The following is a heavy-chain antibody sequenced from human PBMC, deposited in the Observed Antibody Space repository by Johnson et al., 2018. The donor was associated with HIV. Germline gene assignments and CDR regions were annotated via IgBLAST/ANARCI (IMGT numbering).Heavy chain of an antibody. CDR3: ARLRQEANCGADCHWAI. CDR2: VWYDVSNK. CDR1: GFTFSYLG. V-gene: IGHV3-33*01. D-gene: IGHD2-21*02. J-gene: IGHJ3*02. Sequence: QVQLVESGGGVVQPGRSLRLSCAASGFTFSYLGMHWVRQAPGKGLEWVATVWYDVSNKYYADSVKGRFTLPRDNSQNTLYLQMNSLRAEDTAVYYCARLRQEANCGADCHWAIWGQGTMVTVSS.